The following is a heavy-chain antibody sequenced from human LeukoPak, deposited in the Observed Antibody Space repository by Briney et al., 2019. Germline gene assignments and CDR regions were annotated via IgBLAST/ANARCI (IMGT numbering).Heavy chain of an antibody. J-gene: IGHJ4*02. D-gene: IGHD2-2*01. CDR2: INPDGSTT. Sequence: GESLRLSCAASGFTFSRYWIHWVRQAPGKGLEWVSRINPDGSTTTYADSVKGRFTISRDNAKNSLYLQMNSLRAEDTAVYYCARVLEYCSSTSCYEGGDGYDYWGQGTLVTVSS. V-gene: IGHV3-74*01. CDR3: ARVLEYCSSTSCYEGGDGYDY. CDR1: GFTFSRYW.